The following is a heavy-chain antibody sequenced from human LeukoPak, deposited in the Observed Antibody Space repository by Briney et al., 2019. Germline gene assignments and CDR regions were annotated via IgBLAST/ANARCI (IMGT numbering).Heavy chain of an antibody. D-gene: IGHD6-6*01. CDR3: ARDSSSSRYYYYYMDV. Sequence: EASVKVSRKASGDTFSRCAMSGVPQAPGQGREWMGGIIPIFGRTNYAQKSQGRVTITADESTSTPYMELSSLRSEDTAVYYCARDSSSSRYYYYYMDVWGKGTTVTVSS. CDR1: GDTFSRCA. CDR2: IIPIFGRT. J-gene: IGHJ6*03. V-gene: IGHV1-69*13.